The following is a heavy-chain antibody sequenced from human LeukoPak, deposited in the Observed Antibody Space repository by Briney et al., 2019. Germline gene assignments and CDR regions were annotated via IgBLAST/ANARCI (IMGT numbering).Heavy chain of an antibody. CDR3: ARVVSGWYLFDS. V-gene: IGHV3-21*01. D-gene: IGHD6-19*01. Sequence: GGSLRLSCAASGFTFSSYSMNWVRQAPGKGLDWVSSISSSSSSIYYADSVKGRFTISRDNAKNSLSLQITSLRAEDTALYYCARVVSGWYLFDSWGQGTLVAVSS. J-gene: IGHJ4*02. CDR2: ISSSSSSI. CDR1: GFTFSSYS.